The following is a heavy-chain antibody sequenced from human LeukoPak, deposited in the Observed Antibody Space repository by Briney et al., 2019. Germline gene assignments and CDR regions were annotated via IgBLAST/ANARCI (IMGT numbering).Heavy chain of an antibody. D-gene: IGHD5-24*01. V-gene: IGHV1-18*01. Sequence: ASVKVSCKASGYTFTSYGISWVRQAPGQGLEWMGWISAYNGNTNYAQKLQGRVTMTTDTSTSTAYMELRSLRSDDTAVYYCARDGRWLQEKGIWFDPWGQGTLVTVSS. CDR2: ISAYNGNT. J-gene: IGHJ5*02. CDR3: ARDGRWLQEKGIWFDP. CDR1: GYTFTSYG.